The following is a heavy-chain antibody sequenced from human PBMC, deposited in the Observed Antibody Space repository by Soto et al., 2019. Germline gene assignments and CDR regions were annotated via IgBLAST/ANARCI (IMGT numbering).Heavy chain of an antibody. Sequence: QVQLVKSGAEVKKPGASVKVSCKASGYTFTSYGISWVRQAPGQGREWMGWISAYNGNTNYAQKLQGRVTMATGTSTSTDYMALRSLRSDDTAVYYCARDQRANRAYCGGDCFGYWGQGTLVTVSS. D-gene: IGHD2-21*01. J-gene: IGHJ4*02. CDR2: ISAYNGNT. CDR3: ARDQRANRAYCGGDCFGY. V-gene: IGHV1-18*04. CDR1: GYTFTSYG.